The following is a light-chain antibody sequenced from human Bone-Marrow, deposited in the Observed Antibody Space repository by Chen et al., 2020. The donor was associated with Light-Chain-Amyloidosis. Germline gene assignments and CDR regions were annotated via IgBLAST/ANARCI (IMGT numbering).Light chain of an antibody. J-gene: IGLJ1*01. CDR2: DVT. CDR1: SSDVGGDNH. V-gene: IGLV2-14*01. CDR3: SSYTITNTLV. Sequence: QSALTQPASVSGSPGQSIPIPCTGTSSDVGGDNHVSWYQQHPDKAPKLMIYDVTNRPSWVPDRFAGSKSDNTASLTISGLQTEDEADYFCSSYTITNTLVFGSGTRVTVL.